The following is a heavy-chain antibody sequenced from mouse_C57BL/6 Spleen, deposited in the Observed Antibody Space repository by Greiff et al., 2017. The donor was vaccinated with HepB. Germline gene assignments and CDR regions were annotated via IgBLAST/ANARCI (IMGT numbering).Heavy chain of an antibody. Sequence: QVQLQQPGAELVKPGASVKLSCKASGYTFTSYWMQWVKQRPGQGLEWIGEIDPSDSYTNYNQKFKGKATLTVDTSSSTAYTQLSRLTSEDSAVYYCARRTYSNSYYYAMDYWGQGTSATVSS. V-gene: IGHV1-50*01. CDR3: ARRTYSNSYYYAMDY. CDR1: GYTFTSYW. J-gene: IGHJ4*01. D-gene: IGHD2-5*01. CDR2: IDPSDSYT.